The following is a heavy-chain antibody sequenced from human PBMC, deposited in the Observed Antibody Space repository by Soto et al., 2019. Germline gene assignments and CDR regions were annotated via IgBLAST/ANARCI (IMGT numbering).Heavy chain of an antibody. CDR1: GGSFSGYY. Sequence: SETLSLTCAVYGGSFSGYYWSWIRQPPGKGLEWIGEINHSGSTNYNPSLKSRVTISVDTSKNQFSLKLSSVTAADTAVYYCARTPLYSSRHRFDPWGQGTLVTVSS. CDR3: ARTPLYSSRHRFDP. D-gene: IGHD6-13*01. J-gene: IGHJ5*02. CDR2: INHSGST. V-gene: IGHV4-34*01.